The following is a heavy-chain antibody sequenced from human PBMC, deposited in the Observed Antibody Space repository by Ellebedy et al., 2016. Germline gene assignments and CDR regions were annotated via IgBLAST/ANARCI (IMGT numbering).Heavy chain of an antibody. Sequence: SETLSLXXTVSGGSVSSGSYYWSWIRQTPGKGLEWIGRITSLGRTNYNPSLTSRVTISIDMSKRQFSLSLKSVTAADTAVYYCARRVVEQRASSAGNWLNPWGQGILVTVSS. CDR1: GGSVSSGSYY. J-gene: IGHJ5*02. CDR3: ARRVVEQRASSAGNWLNP. CDR2: ITSLGRT. V-gene: IGHV4-61*01. D-gene: IGHD6-6*01.